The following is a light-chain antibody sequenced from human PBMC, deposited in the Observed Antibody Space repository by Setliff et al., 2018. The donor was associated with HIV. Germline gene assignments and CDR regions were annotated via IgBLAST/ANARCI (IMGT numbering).Light chain of an antibody. J-gene: IGLJ1*01. CDR1: NIGSNS. Sequence: SYELTQPPSVSVAPGKTARITCGGNNIGSNSVHWYQQKPGQAPVLVIYYDSDRPSGIPERFSGSNSGNTATLTITRVEAGEEADYYCQVWDSSSDHPAVFGTGTKVTVL. CDR2: YDS. V-gene: IGLV3-21*04. CDR3: QVWDSSSDHPAV.